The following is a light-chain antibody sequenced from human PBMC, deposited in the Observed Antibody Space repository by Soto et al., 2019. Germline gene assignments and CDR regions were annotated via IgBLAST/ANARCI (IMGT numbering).Light chain of an antibody. CDR1: QSISNY. V-gene: IGKV1-39*01. CDR2: AAS. CDR3: QQSYTTPHT. J-gene: IGKJ2*01. Sequence: DIQMTQSPSSLSASVGDKVTITCRASQSISNYLSWCQQKSGKAPKLLVYAASTLQSGVPSRFSGSGSGTDFTLTITGLQPEDFGTYYCQQSYTTPHTFGQGTKLEIK.